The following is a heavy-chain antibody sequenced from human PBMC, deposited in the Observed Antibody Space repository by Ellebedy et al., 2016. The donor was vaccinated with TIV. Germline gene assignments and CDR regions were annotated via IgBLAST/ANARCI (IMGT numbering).Heavy chain of an antibody. J-gene: IGHJ4*02. V-gene: IGHV3-23*01. CDR3: AKDTRGQQLVLGDY. CDR1: GFTFSTYA. D-gene: IGHD6-13*01. Sequence: GESLKISCAASGFTFSTYAMHWVRQAPGKGLEWVSAISGSGGSTYYADSVKGRFTISRDNSKNTLYLQMNSLRAEDTAVYYCAKDTRGQQLVLGDYWGQGTLVTVSS. CDR2: ISGSGGST.